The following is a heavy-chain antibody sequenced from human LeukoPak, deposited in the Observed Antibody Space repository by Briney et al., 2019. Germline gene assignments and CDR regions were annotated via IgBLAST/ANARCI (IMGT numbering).Heavy chain of an antibody. Sequence: SETLSLTCTVSGGSVSSGSYYWSWIRQPPGRGLEWIAYIHYSGSAAYNPSLKSRVTISRDMSTNQFSLKMTSVTAADTALYYCAKDMVTPWIAAAGMVYYGMDVWGQGTTVTVSS. V-gene: IGHV4-61*01. CDR2: IHYSGSA. J-gene: IGHJ6*02. CDR3: AKDMVTPWIAAAGMVYYGMDV. D-gene: IGHD6-13*01. CDR1: GGSVSSGSYY.